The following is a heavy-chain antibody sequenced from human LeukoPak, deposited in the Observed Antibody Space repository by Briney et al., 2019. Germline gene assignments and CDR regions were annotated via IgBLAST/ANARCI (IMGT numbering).Heavy chain of an antibody. CDR3: AKDRDTEQPLLLSYFDY. J-gene: IGHJ4*02. D-gene: IGHD2/OR15-2a*01. Sequence: GGSLRLSCAGSGFTFSNYWVHWVRQAPGKGLVWVSRINEDGSRTDYADFVKGRFTISRDNAKNTLYLQVSSLRAEDTAVYYCAKDRDTEQPLLLSYFDYWGQGTLVTVSS. V-gene: IGHV3-74*01. CDR2: INEDGSRT. CDR1: GFTFSNYW.